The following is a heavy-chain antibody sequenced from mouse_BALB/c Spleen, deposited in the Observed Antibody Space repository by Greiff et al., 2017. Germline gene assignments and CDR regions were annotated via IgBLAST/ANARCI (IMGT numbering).Heavy chain of an antibody. Sequence: EVQLQESGPGLVKPSQSLSLTCTVTGYSITSDYAWNWIRQSPGNKLEWMVYISYSGSTSYNPSLKSRISITRDTSKNQFFLQLNSVTTEDTATYYCARDYYGSSFDYWGQGTTLTVSS. CDR3: ARDYYGSSFDY. V-gene: IGHV3-2*02. D-gene: IGHD1-1*01. J-gene: IGHJ2*01. CDR1: GYSITSDYA. CDR2: ISYSGST.